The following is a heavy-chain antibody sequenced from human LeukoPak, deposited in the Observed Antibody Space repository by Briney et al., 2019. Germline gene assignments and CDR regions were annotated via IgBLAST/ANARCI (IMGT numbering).Heavy chain of an antibody. J-gene: IGHJ4*02. V-gene: IGHV1-69*01. D-gene: IGHD6-19*01. CDR3: AVLVAVAGTVDY. Sequence: ASVKVSCKASGGTFSSYAISWVRQAPGQGLEWMGGIIPIFGTANYAQKFQGRVTITADESTSTAYMELSSLRSEDTAAYYCAVLVAVAGTVDYWGQGTLVTVSS. CDR1: GGTFSSYA. CDR2: IIPIFGTA.